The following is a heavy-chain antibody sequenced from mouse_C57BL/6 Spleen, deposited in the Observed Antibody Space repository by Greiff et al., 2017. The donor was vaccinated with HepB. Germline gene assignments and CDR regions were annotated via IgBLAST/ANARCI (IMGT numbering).Heavy chain of an antibody. V-gene: IGHV1-80*01. Sequence: VQLQQSGAELVKPGASVKISCKASGYAFSSYWMNWVKQRPGKGLEWIGQIYPGDGDTNYNGKFKGKATLTADKSSSTAYMQLSSLTSEDSAVYFCARSFGGYYPYFDVWGTGTTVTVSS. CDR1: GYAFSSYW. D-gene: IGHD2-3*01. CDR2: IYPGDGDT. J-gene: IGHJ1*03. CDR3: ARSFGGYYPYFDV.